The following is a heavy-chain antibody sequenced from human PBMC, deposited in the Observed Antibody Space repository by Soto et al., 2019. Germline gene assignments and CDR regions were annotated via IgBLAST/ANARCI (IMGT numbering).Heavy chain of an antibody. J-gene: IGHJ4*02. Sequence: PGGSLRLSCVASGFDFSSYAMNWVRQAPGKGLEWVSAIRGSGARTYYVDSVKGRFTISRDNSKSTLYLQMDSLRAEDTAVYYCTKDIDDYLDPGSIDYWGQGTLVTVSS. V-gene: IGHV3-23*01. CDR2: IRGSGART. CDR3: TKDIDDYLDPGSIDY. CDR1: GFDFSSYA. D-gene: IGHD3-9*01.